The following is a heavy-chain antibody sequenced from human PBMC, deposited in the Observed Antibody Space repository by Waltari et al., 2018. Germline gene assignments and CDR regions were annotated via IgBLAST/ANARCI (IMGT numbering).Heavy chain of an antibody. J-gene: IGHJ4*02. CDR1: GGRWSEYA. CDR2: RLPIFSEA. CDR3: ARGVGDKNFFHY. V-gene: IGHV1-69*05. Sequence: QVHLVQSGAEVKKPGYSVKVYCRASGGRWSEYAITWGRQAPGQGLEWMGGRLPIFSEANYAQKFQGRVTITTDASTNTAYLELTSLRSEDTAVYFCARGVGDKNFFHYWGQGTLVTVSS. D-gene: IGHD3-10*01.